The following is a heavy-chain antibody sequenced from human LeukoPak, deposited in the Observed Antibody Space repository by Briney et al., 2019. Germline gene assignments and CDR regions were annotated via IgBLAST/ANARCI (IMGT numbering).Heavy chain of an antibody. J-gene: IGHJ4*02. V-gene: IGHV4-4*07. CDR1: GGSISNYY. CDR3: AGQLGAFCFDY. D-gene: IGHD4/OR15-4a*01. CDR2: VYTSGST. Sequence: PSETLSLTCTVSGGSISNYYWGWIRQPAGKGLEWIGRVYTSGSTKYNPSLKSRVTMSVDTSKNQFSLKLSSVTAADTAVYYCAGQLGAFCFDYWGQGTLVTVSS.